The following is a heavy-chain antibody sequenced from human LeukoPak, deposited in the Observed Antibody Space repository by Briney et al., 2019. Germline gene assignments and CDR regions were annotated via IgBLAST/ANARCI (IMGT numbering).Heavy chain of an antibody. V-gene: IGHV3-23*01. CDR1: GFTFNTNA. D-gene: IGHD2-15*01. Sequence: GESLKISCAASGFTFNTNAMNWVRQAPGKGLEWVSAVSGDGGSTYYADSVKGRFTISRDNSKNTLYLQMNSLRAEDTAVYYCAHPGYCSGGSCYDYWGQGTLVTVSS. J-gene: IGHJ4*02. CDR3: AHPGYCSGGSCYDY. CDR2: VSGDGGST.